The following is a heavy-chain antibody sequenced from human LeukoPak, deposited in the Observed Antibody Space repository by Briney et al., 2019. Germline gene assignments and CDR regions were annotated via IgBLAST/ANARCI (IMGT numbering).Heavy chain of an antibody. CDR1: GYIFTSDG. J-gene: IGHJ3*02. D-gene: IGHD3-22*01. CDR2: ISAYNGNT. Sequence: GASVKVSCKAPGYIFTSDGISWVRQAPGQGLEWMGWISAYNGNTNYAQKLQGRVTMTTDTSTSTAYMELRSLRSDDTAVYYCARAMYYYDSPGAFDIWGQGTMVTVSS. V-gene: IGHV1-18*01. CDR3: ARAMYYYDSPGAFDI.